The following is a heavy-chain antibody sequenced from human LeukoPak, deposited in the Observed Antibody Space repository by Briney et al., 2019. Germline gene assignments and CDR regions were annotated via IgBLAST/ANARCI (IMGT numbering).Heavy chain of an antibody. D-gene: IGHD1-26*01. CDR3: ARVARVGASYYFDY. CDR2: TDHGGSA. Sequence: SGTLSLTCAVYGGSFSGYYWNWVRQPPGKGLEWIGETDHGGSAKYNPSLKSRVTISVDTSKNQFSLKLSSVTAADTAVYYCARVARVGASYYFDYWGQGTLVTVSS. CDR1: GGSFSGYY. J-gene: IGHJ4*02. V-gene: IGHV4-34*01.